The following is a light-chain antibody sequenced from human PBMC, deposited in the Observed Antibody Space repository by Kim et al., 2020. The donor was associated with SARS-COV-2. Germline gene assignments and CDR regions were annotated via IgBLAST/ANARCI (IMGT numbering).Light chain of an antibody. CDR2: KDG. J-gene: IGLJ3*02. CDR1: VLAKKY. V-gene: IGLV3-27*01. Sequence: VSPGQTARITCSGDVLAKKYARWFQQKPGQAPVLVIYKDGERPSGIPERFSGSSSGTTVTLTISGAQVEDEADYYCYSAADNNLGVFGGGTQLTVL. CDR3: YSAADNNLGV.